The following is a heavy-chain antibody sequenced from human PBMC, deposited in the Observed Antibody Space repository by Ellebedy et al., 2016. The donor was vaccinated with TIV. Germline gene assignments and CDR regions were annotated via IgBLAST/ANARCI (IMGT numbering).Heavy chain of an antibody. V-gene: IGHV1-18*04. CDR3: ARFVDGDYEDY. D-gene: IGHD4-17*01. J-gene: IGHJ4*02. CDR2: ISGYNGNT. Sequence: AASVKVSCKASGYTFTNYGISWVRQAPGQGLEWMGWISGYNGNTYSAQKLQGRVTMTTDTSTSTAYMELRSLRYDDTAVYYCARFVDGDYEDYWGQGALVTVSS. CDR1: GYTFTNYG.